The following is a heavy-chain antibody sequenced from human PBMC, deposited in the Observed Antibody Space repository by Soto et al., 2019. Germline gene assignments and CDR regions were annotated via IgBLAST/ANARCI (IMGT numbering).Heavy chain of an antibody. V-gene: IGHV4-34*01. D-gene: IGHD4-17*01. Sequence: TSETLSLTCAVYGGSFSGYYWSWIRQPPGKGLEWIGEINHSGSTNYNPSLKSRVTISVDTSKNQFSLKLSSVTAADTAVYYCARRKRSATVTTFFDYWGQGTLVTVSS. CDR3: ARRKRSATVTTFFDY. J-gene: IGHJ4*02. CDR2: INHSGST. CDR1: GGSFSGYY.